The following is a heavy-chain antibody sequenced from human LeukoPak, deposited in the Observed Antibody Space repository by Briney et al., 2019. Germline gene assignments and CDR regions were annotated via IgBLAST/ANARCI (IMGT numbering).Heavy chain of an antibody. Sequence: PSETLSLTCTISGDSTNTYFWSWIRQPPGKGLEWIGYFYYTGTTNYNPSLKSRVTISVDTSKNQFSLKVNSVTAADTGVYYCARGPPYIVVVTAIGFFDYWGQGTLVTVSS. CDR2: FYYTGTT. V-gene: IGHV4-59*01. CDR1: GDSTNTYF. D-gene: IGHD2-21*02. CDR3: ARGPPYIVVVTAIGFFDY. J-gene: IGHJ4*02.